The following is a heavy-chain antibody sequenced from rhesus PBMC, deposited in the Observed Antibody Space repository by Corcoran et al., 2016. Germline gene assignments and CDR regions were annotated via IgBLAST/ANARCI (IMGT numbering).Heavy chain of an antibody. V-gene: IGHV5S1*01. J-gene: IGHJ2*01. CDR3: AKSVYNIWTGYYTDWYFDL. Sequence: EVQLVQSGAEVKRPGESLRISCKPSGYSVTSSWICWVCHLPGKGLDWMWVIYPDDSDTRYSPSFQCQVTISADKSISTTYLQWSSLKASDTSTYYCAKSVYNIWTGYYTDWYFDLWGPGTPITISS. CDR1: GYSVTSSW. D-gene: IGHD3-3*01. CDR2: IYPDDSDT.